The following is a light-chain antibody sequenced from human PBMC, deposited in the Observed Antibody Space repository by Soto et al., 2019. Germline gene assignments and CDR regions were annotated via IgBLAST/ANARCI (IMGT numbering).Light chain of an antibody. CDR2: DVS. J-gene: IGLJ1*01. V-gene: IGLV2-14*01. CDR3: SSYTGSSTYV. Sequence: QSALTQPASVSGSPGQSITISCTGTSSDVGGYNYVSWYQQHPVKAPKLMIYDVSNRPSGISNRFSGSKSGNTASLTISGLKAEDEADYYCSSYTGSSTYVFGTGTKLTVL. CDR1: SSDVGGYNY.